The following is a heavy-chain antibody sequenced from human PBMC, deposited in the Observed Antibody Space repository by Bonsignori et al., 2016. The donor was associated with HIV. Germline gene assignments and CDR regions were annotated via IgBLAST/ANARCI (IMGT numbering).Heavy chain of an antibody. Sequence: ASVKVSCKASGYTFTSYDINWVRQATGQGLEWMGWMNPNSGNTGYAQKFQGRVTMTRNTSISTAYMELSSLRSEDTAVYYCARGLTGTPLYYYYYYMDVWGKGTTVTVSS. J-gene: IGHJ6*03. CDR2: MNPNSGNT. V-gene: IGHV1-8*01. D-gene: IGHD1/OR15-1a*01. CDR3: ARGLTGTPLYYYYYYMDV. CDR1: GYTFTSYD.